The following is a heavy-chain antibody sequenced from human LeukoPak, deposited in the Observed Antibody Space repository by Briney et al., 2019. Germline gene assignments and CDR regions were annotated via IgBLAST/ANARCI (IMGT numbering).Heavy chain of an antibody. CDR3: AKAFPAIVVVVAAIGSVEDYFDY. CDR1: GFTFSSYG. Sequence: GGSLRLSCAASGFTFSSYGMHWVRQAPGKGLEWVAFIRYDGSNKYYADSVKGRFTISRDNSKNTLYLQMNSLRAEDTAVYYCAKAFPAIVVVVAAIGSVEDYFDYWGQGTLATVSS. V-gene: IGHV3-30*02. J-gene: IGHJ4*02. D-gene: IGHD2-15*01. CDR2: IRYDGSNK.